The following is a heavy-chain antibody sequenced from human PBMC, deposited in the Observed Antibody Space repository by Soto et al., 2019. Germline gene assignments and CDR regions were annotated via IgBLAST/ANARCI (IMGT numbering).Heavy chain of an antibody. CDR3: AKIMRGYPLPTDAFDI. V-gene: IGHV3-23*01. CDR1: GFTFSSYA. D-gene: IGHD3-22*01. Sequence: EVQLLESGGGLVQPGGSLRLSCAASGFTFSSYAMSWVRQAPGKGLEWVSAISGSGGSTYYADSVKGRFTISRDNSKNTLYLQMNSLRAEDTAVYYCAKIMRGYPLPTDAFDIWGQGTMVTVSS. CDR2: ISGSGGST. J-gene: IGHJ3*02.